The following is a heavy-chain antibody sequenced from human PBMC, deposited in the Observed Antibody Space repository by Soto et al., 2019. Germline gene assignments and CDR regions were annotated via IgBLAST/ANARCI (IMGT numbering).Heavy chain of an antibody. V-gene: IGHV3-9*01. J-gene: IGHJ3*02. CDR3: AKDMFKGKWLRLRAFDI. CDR2: ISWNSGSI. D-gene: IGHD5-12*01. CDR1: GFTFDDHA. Sequence: EVQLVESGGGLVQPGRSLRLSCAASGFTFDDHAMHWVRQAPGKGLEWVSGISWNSGSIGYADSVKGRFTISRDNAKNSLYLQMNSLRAEDTALYYCAKDMFKGKWLRLRAFDIWGQGTMVTVSS.